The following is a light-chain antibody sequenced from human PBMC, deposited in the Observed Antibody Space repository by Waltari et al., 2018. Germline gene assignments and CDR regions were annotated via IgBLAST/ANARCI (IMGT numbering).Light chain of an antibody. J-gene: IGLJ3*02. CDR3: YSAADNNLRV. V-gene: IGLV3-27*01. Sequence: SYALTKPSSVSVSPGQTARNTCSGDSLAKTDPRWFQQKPGQAPVLVIYKDKERPSGIPERFSGSSSGTTVTLTISGAQVEDEADYYCYSAADNNLRVFGGGTKLTVL. CDR2: KDK. CDR1: SLAKTD.